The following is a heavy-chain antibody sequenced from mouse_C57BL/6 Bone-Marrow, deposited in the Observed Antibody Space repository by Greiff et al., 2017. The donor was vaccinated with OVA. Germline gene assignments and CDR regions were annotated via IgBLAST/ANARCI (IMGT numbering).Heavy chain of an antibody. Sequence: VQLQQSGAELVRPGASVKLSCKASGYTFTDYYINWVKQRPGQGLEWIARIYPGSGNTYYNEKFKGKATLTEEKSSSTAYMRLSSLTSEDSAVYYCAGGAYYYGSSYGDWYLDVWGKGTTVTVSS. CDR3: AGGAYYYGSSYGDWYLDV. CDR2: IYPGSGNT. CDR1: GYTFTDYY. V-gene: IGHV1-76*01. D-gene: IGHD1-1*01. J-gene: IGHJ1*03.